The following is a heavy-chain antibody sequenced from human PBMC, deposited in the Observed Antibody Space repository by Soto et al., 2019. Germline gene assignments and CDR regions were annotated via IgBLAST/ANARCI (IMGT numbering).Heavy chain of an antibody. CDR1: GYTFINYG. D-gene: IGHD6-13*01. CDR2: ISAYNGDK. Sequence: AVVKLSCKASGYTFINYGVSWVLQDPGQGLEWMGWISAYNGDKKYAQNVQGRVTLTTDTSTSTAYMDMRTLRSDDTAAYYCARDGPHIPAVGDVWGQGTTVTVSS. CDR3: ARDGPHIPAVGDV. V-gene: IGHV1-18*01. J-gene: IGHJ6*02.